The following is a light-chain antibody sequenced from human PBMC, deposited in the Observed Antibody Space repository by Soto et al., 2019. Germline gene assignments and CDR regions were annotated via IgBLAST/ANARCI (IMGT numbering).Light chain of an antibody. V-gene: IGKV3-15*01. Sequence: IVMTQSPATLSVSPRERATLSCRASQTIDNKLAWYQQRPGQAPRLLIYGASIRATGIPARFSGSGSETEFTLTISGLHSEDFGVYYCQQYKDWRTFGQGTKVDIK. CDR2: GAS. J-gene: IGKJ1*01. CDR3: QQYKDWRT. CDR1: QTIDNK.